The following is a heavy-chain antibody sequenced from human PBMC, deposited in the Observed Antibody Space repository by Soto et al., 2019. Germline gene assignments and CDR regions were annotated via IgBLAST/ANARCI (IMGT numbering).Heavy chain of an antibody. CDR1: GFTISSYC. J-gene: IGHJ4*02. D-gene: IGHD2-15*01. CDR3: ARDGVVVAATDPIAIDY. V-gene: IGHV3-33*01. CDR2: IWYDGSNK. Sequence: GVSMWLSCAAAGFTISSYCVHWVSKDPGKGLEWVAVIWYDGSNKYYADSVKGRFTISRDNSKNTLYLQMNSLRAEDTAVYYCARDGVVVAATDPIAIDYWGQGTLVTVSS.